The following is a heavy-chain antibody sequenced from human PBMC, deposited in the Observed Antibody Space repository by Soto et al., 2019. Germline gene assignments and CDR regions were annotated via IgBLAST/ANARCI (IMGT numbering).Heavy chain of an antibody. J-gene: IGHJ1*01. CDR3: ARGKHYYDSRGYYYRGYFQH. D-gene: IGHD3-22*01. V-gene: IGHV1-3*01. CDR1: GYTFTSYG. CDR2: INAGNGNT. Sequence: ASVKVSCKASGYTFTSYGISWVRQAPGQRLEWMGWINAGNGNTKYSQKFQGRVTITRDTSASTAYMELSSLRSEDTAVYYCARGKHYYDSRGYYYRGYFQHWG.